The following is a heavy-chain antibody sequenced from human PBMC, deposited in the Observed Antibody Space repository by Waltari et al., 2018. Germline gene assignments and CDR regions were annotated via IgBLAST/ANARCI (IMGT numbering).Heavy chain of an antibody. J-gene: IGHJ3*02. D-gene: IGHD4-17*01. CDR1: GFTVSSNY. CDR3: ARDRGDDYGDFDAFDI. Sequence: EVQLVESGGGLIQPGGSLRLSCAASGFTVSSNYMSWLRQAPGKGLEWVSVIYSGGSTYYADSVKGRFTISRDNSKNTLYLQMNSLRAEDTAVYYCARDRGDDYGDFDAFDIWGQGTMVTVSS. V-gene: IGHV3-53*01. CDR2: IYSGGST.